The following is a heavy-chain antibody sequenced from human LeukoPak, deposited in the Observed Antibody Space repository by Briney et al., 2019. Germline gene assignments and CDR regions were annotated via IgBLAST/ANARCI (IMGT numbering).Heavy chain of an antibody. Sequence: GSLRLSCAASGFTFSSYGMHWVRQAPGKGLEWVAVIWYDGSNKYYADSVKGRFTISRDNSKNTLYLQMNSLRAEDTAVYYCAKKLPGHYTFDIWGQGTMVTVSS. CDR2: IWYDGSNK. CDR3: AKKLPGHYTFDI. V-gene: IGHV3-33*06. CDR1: GFTFSSYG. J-gene: IGHJ3*02. D-gene: IGHD2-2*02.